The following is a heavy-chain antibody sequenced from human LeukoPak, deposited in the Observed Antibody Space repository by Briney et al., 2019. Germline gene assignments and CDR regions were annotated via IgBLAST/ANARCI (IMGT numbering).Heavy chain of an antibody. CDR1: GFIFSSHG. D-gene: IGHD3-10*02. CDR3: AELGITMIGGV. J-gene: IGHJ6*04. V-gene: IGHV3-23*01. CDR2: ISPSGDIT. Sequence: GGSLRLSCAASGFIFSSHGMNWVRQAPGKGLEWVSGISPSGDITYYADSVKGRFTISRDNSKNTVYLQMDSLRFEDTAVYYCAELGITMIGGVWGKGTTVTISS.